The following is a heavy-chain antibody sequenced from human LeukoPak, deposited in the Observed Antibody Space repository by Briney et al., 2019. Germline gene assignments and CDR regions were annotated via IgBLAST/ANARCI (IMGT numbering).Heavy chain of an antibody. V-gene: IGHV3-9*01. CDR3: ARDLGSSWYDY. J-gene: IGHJ4*02. CDR2: ISWNSGII. D-gene: IGHD6-13*01. CDR1: GFTFDDYG. Sequence: GGSLRFSCVASGFTFDDYGMFWVRQTPGKGLEWVSSISWNSGIIAYADSVKGRFTIFRDNAKNSLYLQMNSLRAEDTAVYYCARDLGSSWYDYWGQGTLVTVSS.